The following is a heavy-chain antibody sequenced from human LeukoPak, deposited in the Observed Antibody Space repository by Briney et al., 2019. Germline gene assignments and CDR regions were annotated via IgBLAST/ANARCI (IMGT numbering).Heavy chain of an antibody. CDR3: ARDDYSSSWTFDY. CDR1: GFTFGSYE. CDR2: ISSSGSAI. D-gene: IGHD6-13*01. V-gene: IGHV3-48*03. Sequence: PGGSLRLSCAASGFTFGSYEMNWVRQAAGKGLEWVSYISSSGSAIYDADSVKGRFTISRDNAKNLLFLQMNSLRAEDTAVYYCARDDYSSSWTFDYWGQGTLVTVSS. J-gene: IGHJ4*02.